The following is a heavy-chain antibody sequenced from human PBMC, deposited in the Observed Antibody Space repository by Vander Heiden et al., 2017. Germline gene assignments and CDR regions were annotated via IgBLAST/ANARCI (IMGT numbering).Heavy chain of an antibody. Sequence: EVQLLESGGGLVQPGGSLRLSCAASGFTFSRYGMSWVRQAPGKGLEWVSGISGSDGSTYYADSVKGRVTISRDNSKNTLYLQMHNLRAEETAVYYCAKDASDGSSGYYLNWFDPWGQGTLVTVSS. CDR2: ISGSDGST. J-gene: IGHJ5*02. CDR3: AKDASDGSSGYYLNWFDP. CDR1: GFTFSRYG. D-gene: IGHD3-22*01. V-gene: IGHV3-23*01.